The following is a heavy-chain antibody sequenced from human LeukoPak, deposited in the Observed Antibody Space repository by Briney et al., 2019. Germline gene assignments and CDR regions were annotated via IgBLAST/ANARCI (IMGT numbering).Heavy chain of an antibody. CDR3: ARDGYSSSWFTYYYYMDV. CDR1: GGSISSSNW. CDR2: IYHSGST. J-gene: IGHJ6*03. D-gene: IGHD6-13*01. Sequence: PSGTLSLTCAVSGGSISSSNWWSWVRQPPGKGLEWIGEIYHSGSTNYNPSLKSRVTISVDTSKNQFSLKLSSVTAADTAVYYCARDGYSSSWFTYYYYMDVWGKGTTVTVSS. V-gene: IGHV4-4*02.